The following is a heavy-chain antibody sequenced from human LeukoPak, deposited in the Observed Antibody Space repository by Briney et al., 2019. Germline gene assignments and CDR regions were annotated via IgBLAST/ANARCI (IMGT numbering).Heavy chain of an antibody. CDR3: ASLPIAWLAGADWFDP. Sequence: SETLSLTCAVYGGSFSGYYWSWIRQPPGKGLEWIGEINHSGSTNYNPSLKSRVTISVDTSKNQFSLKLSSVTAADTAVYYCASLPIAWLAGADWFDPWGQGTLVTVSS. V-gene: IGHV4-34*01. CDR1: GGSFSGYY. D-gene: IGHD5-12*01. CDR2: INHSGST. J-gene: IGHJ5*02.